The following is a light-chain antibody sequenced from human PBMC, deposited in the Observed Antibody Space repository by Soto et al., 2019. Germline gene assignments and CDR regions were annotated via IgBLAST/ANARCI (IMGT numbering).Light chain of an antibody. Sequence: EIVMTQSPATLSVSPGERATLSCRASQSVSSNLAWYQQKPGQAPRLLIYGASTRATGIPARFSGSGSGTEFTLTISSLYSEDFAVYYCQQYNKWPRTFGQGTKVEIK. V-gene: IGKV3-15*01. CDR2: GAS. J-gene: IGKJ2*01. CDR3: QQYNKWPRT. CDR1: QSVSSN.